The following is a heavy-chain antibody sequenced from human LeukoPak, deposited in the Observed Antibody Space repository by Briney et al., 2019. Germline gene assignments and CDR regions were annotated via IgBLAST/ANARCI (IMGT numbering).Heavy chain of an antibody. V-gene: IGHV3-30*04. CDR2: ISYDGSNK. D-gene: IGHD3-10*01. CDR1: GFTFSSYA. Sequence: GGSLRLSCAASGFTFSSYAMHWVRQAPGKGLEWVAVISYDGSNKYYADSVKGRFTISRDNSKNTLYLQMNSLRAEDTAVYYCANFYYGSGTSPSSVTYWGQGTLVTVSS. CDR3: ANFYYGSGTSPSSVTY. J-gene: IGHJ4*02.